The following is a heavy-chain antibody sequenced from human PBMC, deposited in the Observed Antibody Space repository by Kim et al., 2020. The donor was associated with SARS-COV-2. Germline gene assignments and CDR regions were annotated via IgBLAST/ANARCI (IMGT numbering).Heavy chain of an antibody. CDR1: GFTFNRYT. CDR2: TSYDGSSQ. D-gene: IGHD1-7*01. CDR3: ARSYNWNYGYFDY. V-gene: IGHV3-30-3*01. J-gene: IGHJ4*02. Sequence: GGSLRLSCAASGFTFNRYTMYWVRQAPGKGLEWVATTSYDGSSQYYIDSVEGRFTIARDNSKNTLYLQMNSLRVEDTALYYCARSYNWNYGYFDYWGQGALVIVSS.